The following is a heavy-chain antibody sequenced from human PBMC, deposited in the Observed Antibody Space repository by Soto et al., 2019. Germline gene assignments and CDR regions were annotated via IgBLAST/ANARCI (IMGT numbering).Heavy chain of an antibody. CDR3: AAGGYCISTSCYADYYYYGMDV. D-gene: IGHD2-2*01. CDR1: GFTFTSSA. V-gene: IGHV1-58*01. CDR2: IVVGSGNT. J-gene: IGHJ6*02. Sequence: SVKVSCKASGFTFTSSAVQWVRQARGQRLEWIGWIVVGSGNTNYAQKFQERVTITRDMSTSTAYMELSSLRSEDTAVYYCAAGGYCISTSCYADYYYYGMDVWGQGTTVTVSS.